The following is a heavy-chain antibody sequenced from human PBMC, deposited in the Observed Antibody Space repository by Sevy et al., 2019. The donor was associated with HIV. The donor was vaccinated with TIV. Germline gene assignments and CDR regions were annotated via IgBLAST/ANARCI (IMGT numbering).Heavy chain of an antibody. Sequence: SETLSLTCAVSGSSISSGYYWGWIRQPPGKGLEWIGNIYHSGSTYSSPSLKSRVTISLHTSKKQCSLKLSSVTAAETAVYYCARATGSYPAEYFQYWGQATLLTVS. V-gene: IGHV4-38-2*01. D-gene: IGHD3-16*02. CDR1: GSSISSGYY. J-gene: IGHJ1*01. CDR3: ARATGSYPAEYFQY. CDR2: IYHSGST.